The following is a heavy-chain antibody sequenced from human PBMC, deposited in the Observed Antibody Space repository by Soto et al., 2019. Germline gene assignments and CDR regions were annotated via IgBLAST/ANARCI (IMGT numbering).Heavy chain of an antibody. CDR2: ISWNSGSI. V-gene: IGHV3-9*01. Sequence: EVQLVESGGGLVQPGRSLRLSCAASGFTFDDYAMHWVRQAPGKGLEWVSGISWNSGSIGYADSVKGRFTISRDNAKNSLYLQMNSLRAEDTALYYCAKEYKGGLYDFWSGYPLDYWGQGTLVTVSS. CDR1: GFTFDDYA. J-gene: IGHJ4*02. D-gene: IGHD3-3*01. CDR3: AKEYKGGLYDFWSGYPLDY.